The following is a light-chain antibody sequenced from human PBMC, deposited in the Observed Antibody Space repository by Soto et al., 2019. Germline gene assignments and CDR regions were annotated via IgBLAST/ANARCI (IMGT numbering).Light chain of an antibody. V-gene: IGLV7-43*01. CDR2: NTK. CDR3: LFYLGGGQLRV. J-gene: IGLJ3*02. Sequence: QAVVTQEPSLTVSPGGTVTLTCASSTGAVTSSYFPSWFQQKPGQAPRALIFNTKNKHTWTPARFTGSLLGGKAALTLSGALPEDEADYFCLFYLGGGQLRVFGGGTKLTVL. CDR1: TGAVTSSYF.